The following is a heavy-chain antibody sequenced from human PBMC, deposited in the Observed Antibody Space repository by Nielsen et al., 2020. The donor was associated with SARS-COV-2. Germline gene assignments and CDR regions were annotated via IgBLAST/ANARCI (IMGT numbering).Heavy chain of an antibody. D-gene: IGHD6-19*01. J-gene: IGHJ4*02. CDR1: GFTISTYA. Sequence: GESLKISCVVSGFTISTYAMSWVRQAPGKGLEWVSAISASTYYADSVKGRFSISRDSSKNTLDLQLHSLRDEDTAVYYCVRGAVSGTSSLDQWGQGTLVTVSS. CDR3: VRGAVSGTSSLDQ. CDR2: ISAST. V-gene: IGHV3-23*01.